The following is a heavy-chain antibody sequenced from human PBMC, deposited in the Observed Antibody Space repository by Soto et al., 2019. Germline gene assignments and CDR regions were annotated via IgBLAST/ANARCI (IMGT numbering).Heavy chain of an antibody. V-gene: IGHV4-38-2*01. CDR3: ASARIVASGASVDF. CDR1: GYSISSGYY. CDR2: IYHSGNT. D-gene: IGHD2-15*01. Sequence: PSEPLSLTRAVSGYSISSGYYCGWIRHPPGKGLEWIGSIYHSGNTYYNPSLKSRGTISVDTSKNHFALKLSSVTAADTAVYYRASARIVASGASVDFWGQGTLVT. J-gene: IGHJ4*02.